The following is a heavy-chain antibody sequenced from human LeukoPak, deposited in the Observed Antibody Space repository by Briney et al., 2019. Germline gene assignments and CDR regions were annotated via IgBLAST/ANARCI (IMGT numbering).Heavy chain of an antibody. D-gene: IGHD5-18*01. CDR3: AQISVDTSRNRWADFDS. J-gene: IGHJ4*02. V-gene: IGHV3-23*01. CDR2: LNLNGSNT. Sequence: GGSLRLSCAASGFAFSTYAITWLRHAPGKLLEWVSALNLNGSNTYFAVSVKGRFTISRDNSTNMLYLKMNSMRAEDTAIYYCAQISVDTSRNRWADFDSWGQGIPVTVSS. CDR1: GFAFSTYA.